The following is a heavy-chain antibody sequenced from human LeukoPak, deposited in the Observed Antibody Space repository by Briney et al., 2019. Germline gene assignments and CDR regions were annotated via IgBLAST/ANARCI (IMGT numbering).Heavy chain of an antibody. J-gene: IGHJ6*02. V-gene: IGHV1-2*02. CDR2: INPNSGGT. CDR1: GYTFTGYY. CDR3: ARSSLYCSSTGCPWDYYGMDV. Sequence: GASVKASCKASGYTFTGYYMHWVRQAPGQGLEWMGWINPNSGGTNYAQKFQGRVTMTRDTSISTAYMELSRLRSDDTAVYYCARSSLYCSSTGCPWDYYGMDVWGQGTTVTVSS. D-gene: IGHD2-2*01.